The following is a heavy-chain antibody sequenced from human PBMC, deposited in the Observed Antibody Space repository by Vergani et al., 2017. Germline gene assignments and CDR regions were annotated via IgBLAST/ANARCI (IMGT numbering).Heavy chain of an antibody. V-gene: IGHV4-59*05. CDR2: IYYSGST. CDR3: ARHGWYSSGWYEKPKPHYYYYGMDV. Sequence: QVQLQESGPGLVKPSETLSLTCTVSGGSISSYYWSWIRQPPGKGLEWIGSIYYSGSTYYNPSLKSRVTISVDTSKNQFSLKLSSVTAADTAVYYCARHGWYSSGWYEKPKPHYYYYGMDVWGQGTTVTVSS. CDR1: GGSISSYY. J-gene: IGHJ6*02. D-gene: IGHD6-19*01.